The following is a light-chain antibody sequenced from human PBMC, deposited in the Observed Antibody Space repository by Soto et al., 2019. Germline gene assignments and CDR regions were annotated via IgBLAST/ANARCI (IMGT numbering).Light chain of an antibody. Sequence: QSALTQPPALSGSPGQSVTISCTASSSDICSYNRVSWYQQPPGTDPKLMIYEVNNRCSGVPDRFSGYTYGNTVSLNIHGLQAEDDADYYCSLYTSISTYVFGPGNKVNVL. CDR2: EVN. J-gene: IGLJ1*01. CDR1: SSDICSYNR. CDR3: SLYTSISTYV. V-gene: IGLV2-18*01.